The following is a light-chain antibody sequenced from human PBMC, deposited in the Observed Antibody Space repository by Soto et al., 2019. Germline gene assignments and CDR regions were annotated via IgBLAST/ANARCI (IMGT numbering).Light chain of an antibody. J-gene: IGKJ5*01. CDR3: QQYNRFPLT. V-gene: IGKV1-16*01. CDR1: QAINNN. Sequence: DIQMTQSPSSLSASVGDRVTITCRASQAINNNLPWFQQKPGKAPKSLIHAASSLHSGVPSRFSGSGSDRDVTLTIGSLQPEDCATYYCQQYNRFPLTFGQGTRLEIK. CDR2: AAS.